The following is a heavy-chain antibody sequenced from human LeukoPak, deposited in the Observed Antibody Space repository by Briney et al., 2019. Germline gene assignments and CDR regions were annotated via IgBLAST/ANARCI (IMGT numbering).Heavy chain of an antibody. CDR1: GFTFSSYG. V-gene: IGHV3-30*18. D-gene: IGHD6-13*01. CDR2: ISYDGSNK. J-gene: IGHJ4*02. Sequence: PGGSLRLSCAASGFTFSSYGMHWVRRAPGKGLGWVAVISYDGSNKYYADSVKGRFTISRDNSKNTLYLQMNSLRAEDTAVYYCAKVRNAYSSSWELDYWGQGTLVTVSS. CDR3: AKVRNAYSSSWELDY.